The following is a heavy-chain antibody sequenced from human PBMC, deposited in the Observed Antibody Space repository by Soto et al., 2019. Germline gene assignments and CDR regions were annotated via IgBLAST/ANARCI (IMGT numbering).Heavy chain of an antibody. V-gene: IGHV1-69*01. Sequence: QVQLVQSGAEVKTPGSSVKVSCKASGGTFSSYAISWVRQAPGQGLEWMGGIIPIFGTANYAQKLQGRVTITADESKSTAYMELRGLRTEDTPVYDCAIDSYEYSSSSWFDHWCLGTLVTVSS. D-gene: IGHD6-6*01. CDR1: GGTFSSYA. CDR2: IIPIFGTA. CDR3: AIDSYEYSSSSWFDH. J-gene: IGHJ5*02.